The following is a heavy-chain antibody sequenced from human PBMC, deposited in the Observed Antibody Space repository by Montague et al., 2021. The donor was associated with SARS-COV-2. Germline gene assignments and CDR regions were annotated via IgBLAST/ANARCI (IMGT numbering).Heavy chain of an antibody. CDR2: ISGSGTRT. CDR1: EFTFSNYA. CDR3: AKVRGDFVVVPADHGCDM. J-gene: IGHJ3*02. D-gene: IGHD2-15*01. V-gene: IGHV3-23*01. Sequence: SLSLSWAASEFTFSNYAMTWFRQAPGKGLECVSVISGSGTRTFYSGSVKGRFTISRDNSENRLFLQMNSLRDEDTAVYYCAKVRGDFVVVPADHGCDMWGHGTLVTVSS.